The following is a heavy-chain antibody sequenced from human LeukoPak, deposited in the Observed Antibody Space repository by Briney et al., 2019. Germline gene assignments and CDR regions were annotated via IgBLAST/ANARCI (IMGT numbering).Heavy chain of an antibody. CDR2: IYSSGNT. CDR1: GGPIRGYF. V-gene: IGHV4-4*07. D-gene: IGHD3-22*01. J-gene: IGHJ4*02. Sequence: SETLSLTCFVSGGPIRGYFVNWIRQSAGKGLEWVGRIYSSGNTDYNPSLESRLSMSVETSKNQVSLNLRSVTGADTAVYYCARGKYDTTGYYRQFDYWGQGTLVTVSS. CDR3: ARGKYDTTGYYRQFDY.